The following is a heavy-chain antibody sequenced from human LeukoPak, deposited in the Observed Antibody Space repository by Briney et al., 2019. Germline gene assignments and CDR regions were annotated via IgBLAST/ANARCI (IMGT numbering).Heavy chain of an antibody. Sequence: GASLKISCRGSGYRFPSYLIGWVRQMPGKGLEWMGIIYPGESDPRYSPTFQGQVTIPADKSISTAYLQWNSLKASDTAMYYCARHAPLVRGVIYYFDHWGQGTLVTVSS. V-gene: IGHV5-51*01. CDR3: ARHAPLVRGVIYYFDH. CDR1: GYRFPSYL. CDR2: IYPGESDP. J-gene: IGHJ4*02. D-gene: IGHD3-10*01.